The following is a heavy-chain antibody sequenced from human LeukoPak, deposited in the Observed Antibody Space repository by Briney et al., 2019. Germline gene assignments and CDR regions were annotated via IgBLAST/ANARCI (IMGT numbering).Heavy chain of an antibody. CDR3: ARARGGIAVAGTEYYFDY. D-gene: IGHD6-19*01. Sequence: ASVTVSCTASGYTFTSYGISWVRQAPGQGLEWMGWISAYNGNTNYAQKLQGRVTMTTDTSTSTAYMELRSLRSDDTAVYYCARARGGIAVAGTEYYFDYWGQGTLVTVSS. J-gene: IGHJ4*02. CDR2: ISAYNGNT. V-gene: IGHV1-18*01. CDR1: GYTFTSYG.